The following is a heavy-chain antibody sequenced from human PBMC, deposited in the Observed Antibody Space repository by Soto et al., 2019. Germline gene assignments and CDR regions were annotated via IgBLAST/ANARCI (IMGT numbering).Heavy chain of an antibody. CDR1: GYSFTKYW. CDR2: IDTSYSYS. Sequence: GESLKISCKGSGYSFTKYWIIWVRQVPGKGLEWMGRIDTSYSYSHYSPSFQGHVTISVDKSISTGYLQWSSLKASDTAMYYCARYCSSSSCSQLYGMDVWGQGTTVTVPS. D-gene: IGHD2-15*01. CDR3: ARYCSSSSCSQLYGMDV. V-gene: IGHV5-10-1*01. J-gene: IGHJ6*02.